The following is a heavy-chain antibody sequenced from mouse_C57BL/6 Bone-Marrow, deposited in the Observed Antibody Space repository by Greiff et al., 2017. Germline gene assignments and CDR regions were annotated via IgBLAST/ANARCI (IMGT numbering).Heavy chain of an antibody. Sequence: VKLVESGAELARPGASVKLSCKASGYTFTSYGISWVKQRTGQGLEWIGEIYPRSGNTYYNEKFKGKATLTADHSSSTAYMELRSLTSEASAVYFCASKLTGKGRVYFDYWGQGTTLTVSS. CDR3: ASKLTGKGRVYFDY. V-gene: IGHV1-81*01. CDR2: IYPRSGNT. J-gene: IGHJ2*01. CDR1: GYTFTSYG. D-gene: IGHD4-1*01.